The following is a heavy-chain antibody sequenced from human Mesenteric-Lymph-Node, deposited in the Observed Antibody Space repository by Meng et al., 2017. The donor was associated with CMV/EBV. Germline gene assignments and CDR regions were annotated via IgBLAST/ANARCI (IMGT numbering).Heavy chain of an antibody. CDR1: GCSISSSSYY. D-gene: IGHD3-22*01. Sequence: QLQLQESGPGLVKPSEPLSSTCTVSGCSISSSSYYWGWIRQPPGKGLEWIGSIYYSGSTYYNPSLKSRVTISVDTSKNQFSLKLSSVTAADTAVYYCARDGDYYDSSGYNPFDYWGQGTLVTVSS. J-gene: IGHJ4*02. CDR2: IYYSGST. V-gene: IGHV4-39*07. CDR3: ARDGDYYDSSGYNPFDY.